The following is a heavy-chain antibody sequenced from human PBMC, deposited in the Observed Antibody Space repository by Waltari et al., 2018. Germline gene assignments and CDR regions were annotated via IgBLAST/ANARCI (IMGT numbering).Heavy chain of an antibody. J-gene: IGHJ4*02. CDR3: ARAVDVADY. Sequence: EIQVVESGGGLVQPGGSLRLSCTASGFTFSRDWMSWVRQAPGKGLEWVANIKHDGTTKFYLDSVKGRFTISRDNAQNTVYLQMNSIRVEDTALYYCARAVDVADYWGQGTLVTVSS. D-gene: IGHD5-12*01. V-gene: IGHV3-7*01. CDR2: IKHDGTTK. CDR1: GFTFSRDW.